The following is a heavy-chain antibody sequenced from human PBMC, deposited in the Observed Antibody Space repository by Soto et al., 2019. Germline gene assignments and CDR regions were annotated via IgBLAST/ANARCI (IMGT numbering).Heavy chain of an antibody. V-gene: IGHV4-31*03. D-gene: IGHD6-6*01. Sequence: PSETLSLTCSVSGVSISSGGYYWSWIRQHPMKGLEWIGYIYCSGSTYYKPSLKSRVTISVDRSKNQFSLKLSSVTAADTAVYYCARDPSVAAPGGMDVWGQGTTVTVSS. CDR3: ARDPSVAAPGGMDV. CDR2: IYCSGST. J-gene: IGHJ6*02. CDR1: GVSISSGGYY.